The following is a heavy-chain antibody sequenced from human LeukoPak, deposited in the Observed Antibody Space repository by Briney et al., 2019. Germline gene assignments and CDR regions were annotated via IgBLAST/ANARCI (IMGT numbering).Heavy chain of an antibody. CDR3: ARSVRPYYYGSGSYYNVLFDY. D-gene: IGHD3-10*01. J-gene: IGHJ4*02. V-gene: IGHV1-2*04. CDR2: INPNSGGT. Sequence: ASVKVSCKASGYTFTGYYMHWVRQAPGQGLEWMGWINPNSGGTNYAQKFQGWVTMTRDTSISTAYMELSRLRSDDTAVYYCARSVRPYYYGSGSYYNVLFDYWGQGTLVTVSS. CDR1: GYTFTGYY.